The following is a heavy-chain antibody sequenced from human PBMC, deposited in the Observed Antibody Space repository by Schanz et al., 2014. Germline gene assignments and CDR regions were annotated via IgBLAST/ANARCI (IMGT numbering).Heavy chain of an antibody. CDR2: IYDGGST. CDR3: ARDERDLPRSLFVF. J-gene: IGHJ4*02. Sequence: QVQLQESGPGLVKPSQTLSLTCTVSGGSISSGGYYWSWIRQHPGKGLEWIGYIYDGGSTYYNPSLKSRVPISLATSKNQFSLPLNAVTAADTAVYYCARDERDLPRSLFVFWGQGTLVTVSS. V-gene: IGHV4-31*03. CDR1: GGSISSGGYY. D-gene: IGHD2-2*01.